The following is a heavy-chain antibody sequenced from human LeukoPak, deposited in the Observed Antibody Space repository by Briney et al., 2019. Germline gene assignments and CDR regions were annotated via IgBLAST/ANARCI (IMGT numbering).Heavy chain of an antibody. Sequence: PGGSLRLSCAASGFRFYSFYMGWIRQVPGKGLDYIALISASGAVPYYAESVEGRFTISRDNAKNSVSLQMNSLSADDTAIYYCARSLIVASEDYWGQGTQVIVSS. D-gene: IGHD3-22*01. CDR3: ARSLIVASEDY. CDR2: ISASGAVP. J-gene: IGHJ4*02. V-gene: IGHV3-11*04. CDR1: GFRFYSFY.